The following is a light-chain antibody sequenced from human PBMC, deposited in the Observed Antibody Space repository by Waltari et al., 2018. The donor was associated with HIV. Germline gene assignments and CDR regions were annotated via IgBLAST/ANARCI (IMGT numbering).Light chain of an antibody. J-gene: IGLJ2*01. Sequence: QSVLTQPPSASGTPGQSVTISCSGTSSNIGTNYVYWYQQFPGTAPKLLIYRNNMRPSGVPDRFSGSKSGTSASLDISGLRSDDEAEYYCAAWDDTLTVVFGGGTKLTVL. CDR1: SSNIGTNY. CDR2: RNN. CDR3: AAWDDTLTVV. V-gene: IGLV1-47*01.